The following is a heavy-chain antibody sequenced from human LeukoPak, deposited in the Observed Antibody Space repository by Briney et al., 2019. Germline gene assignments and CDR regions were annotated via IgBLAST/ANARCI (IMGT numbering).Heavy chain of an antibody. D-gene: IGHD5-12*01. CDR2: ISAYNGNT. V-gene: IGHV1-18*01. CDR3: AGADRYSGYEENFDY. Sequence: ASVKVSCKASGYTFTSYGISWVRQAPGQGLEWMGWISAYNGNTNYAQKLQGRVTMTTDTSTSTAYMELRSLRSDDTAVYYCAGADRYSGYEENFDYWGQGTLVTVSS. CDR1: GYTFTSYG. J-gene: IGHJ4*02.